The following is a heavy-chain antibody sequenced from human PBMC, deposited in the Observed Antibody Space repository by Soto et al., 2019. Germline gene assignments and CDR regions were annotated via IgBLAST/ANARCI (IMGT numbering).Heavy chain of an antibody. Sequence: GGSLRLSCAASGFTFSSYAMHWVRQAPGKGLEWVAVLSYDGFNKYDADSVKGRFTISRDNSKNTLYLQMNSLRVEDAAVYYCARASGYDLYCSGSSCSSFDYWGQGTQVTVSS. CDR3: ARASGYDLYCSGSSCSSFDY. J-gene: IGHJ4*02. CDR1: GFTFSSYA. CDR2: LSYDGFNK. V-gene: IGHV3-30-3*01. D-gene: IGHD2-15*01.